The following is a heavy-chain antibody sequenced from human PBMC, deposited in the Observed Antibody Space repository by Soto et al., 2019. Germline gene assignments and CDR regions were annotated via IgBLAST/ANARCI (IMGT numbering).Heavy chain of an antibody. Sequence: VQLVQSGAEVRKPGSSVKVSCKASGGDFKNFIIAWVRQAPGHGLEWMGGVIPIFGTANFVQKFQDRVTITAEEATSTTYMELRSLRSEATAVYYCARVGSCLSSSCLYYGMEVWGQGTTVIISS. CDR3: ARVGSCLSSSCLYYGMEV. CDR2: VIPIFGTA. CDR1: GGDFKNFI. V-gene: IGHV1-69*01. D-gene: IGHD2-2*01. J-gene: IGHJ6*02.